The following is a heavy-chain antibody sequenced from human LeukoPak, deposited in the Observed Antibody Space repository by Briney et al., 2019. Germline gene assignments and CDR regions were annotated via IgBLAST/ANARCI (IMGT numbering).Heavy chain of an antibody. CDR1: GGSISSSSYY. CDR3: ARGGTIVLVGIDY. D-gene: IGHD3-3*01. Sequence: SETLSLTCTVSGGSISSSSYYWGWIRQPPGKGLEWIGSIYYSGSTYYNPSLKSRVTISVDTSKNQFSLKLSSVTAADTAVYYCARGGTIVLVGIDYWGQGTLVTVSS. V-gene: IGHV4-39*07. CDR2: IYYSGST. J-gene: IGHJ4*02.